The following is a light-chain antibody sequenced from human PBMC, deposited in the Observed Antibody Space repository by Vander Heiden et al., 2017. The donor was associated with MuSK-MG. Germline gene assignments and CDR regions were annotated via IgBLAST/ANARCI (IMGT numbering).Light chain of an antibody. Sequence: SSELTQDPAVSVALGQTVTITCQGDTLRNYYANWYQHKPGQAPVRGFYGKNNRPSVIPDRFSGSSSGDTASSTIAGAQAEDEADDYCSWRDSSGQWIFGGGTTLTVL. J-gene: IGLJ2*01. CDR1: TLRNYY. CDR3: SWRDSSGQWI. V-gene: IGLV3-19*01. CDR2: GKN.